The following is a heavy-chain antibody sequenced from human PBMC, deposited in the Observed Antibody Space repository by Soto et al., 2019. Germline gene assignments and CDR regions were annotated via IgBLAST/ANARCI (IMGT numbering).Heavy chain of an antibody. Sequence: QLQLQESGSGLVKPSQTLSLTCAVSGGYISSSGYSWRWIRQPPGKGLEWIGYIYHSGSTYYNPSLKSRVTISVDRSKNQFSLKLSSVTAADTAVYYCASGPIGDYTDGFDYWGQGTLVTVSS. CDR1: GGYISSSGYS. D-gene: IGHD4-17*01. CDR3: ASGPIGDYTDGFDY. CDR2: IYHSGST. V-gene: IGHV4-30-2*01. J-gene: IGHJ4*02.